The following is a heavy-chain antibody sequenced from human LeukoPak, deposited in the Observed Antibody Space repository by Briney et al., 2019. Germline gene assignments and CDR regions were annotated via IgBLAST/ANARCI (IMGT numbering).Heavy chain of an antibody. J-gene: IGHJ6*02. Sequence: SVKVSCKASGGTFSSYAISWVRQAPGQGLEWMGGIIPIFGTANYAQKFQGRVTITADESTSIAYMELSSLRSEDTAVYYCARVGSGWSFLYGMDVWGQGTTVTVSS. V-gene: IGHV1-69*13. CDR2: IIPIFGTA. CDR3: ARVGSGWSFLYGMDV. D-gene: IGHD6-19*01. CDR1: GGTFSSYA.